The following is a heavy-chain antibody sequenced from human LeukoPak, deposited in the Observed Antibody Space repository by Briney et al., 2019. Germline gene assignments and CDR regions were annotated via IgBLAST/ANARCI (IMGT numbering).Heavy chain of an antibody. V-gene: IGHV4-34*01. CDR2: INHSGST. CDR1: GGSFSGYY. Sequence: PSETLSLTCAVYGGSFSGYYWSWIRQPPGKGLDWIGEINHSGSTNYNPSLKSRVTISVDTSKNQFSLKLSSVTAADTAVYYCARVQGFLQWLLYYFDYWGQGTLVTVSS. J-gene: IGHJ4*02. D-gene: IGHD3-3*01. CDR3: ARVQGFLQWLLYYFDY.